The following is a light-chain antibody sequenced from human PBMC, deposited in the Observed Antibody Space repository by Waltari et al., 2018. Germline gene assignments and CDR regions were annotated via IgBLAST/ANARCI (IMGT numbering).Light chain of an antibody. V-gene: IGKV1-5*03. CDR1: QSVHIW. CDR3: QQYNCLST. Sequence: DIQMTQSPSNLSASIGDRVSITCRASQSVHIWLAWYQQRPGKAPKLLIHKASSLQTGVPSRFSGGGSGTEFTLTINILQPDDFATYYCQQYNCLSTFGQGTKVEI. CDR2: KAS. J-gene: IGKJ1*01.